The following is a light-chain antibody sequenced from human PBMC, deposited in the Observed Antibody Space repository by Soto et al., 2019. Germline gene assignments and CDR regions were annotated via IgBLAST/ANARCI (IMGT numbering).Light chain of an antibody. CDR2: GAS. CDR3: QQYGSSPFT. J-gene: IGKJ3*01. V-gene: IGKV3-20*01. CDR1: QSISSSY. Sequence: EIVLTQSPGTLSLSPGERATLSCRASQSISSSYLAWYQQKSEQAPSLLVYGASSTATGIPDRFSGSGAVTDSTLTSSRLEAEDSAVYCCQQYGSSPFTFGPGTKVDIK.